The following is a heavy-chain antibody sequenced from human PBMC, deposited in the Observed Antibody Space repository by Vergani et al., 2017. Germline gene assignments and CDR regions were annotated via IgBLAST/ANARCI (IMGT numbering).Heavy chain of an antibody. CDR3: ARSRAPYSSGWYMDV. CDR2: ISYDGSNK. CDR1: GFTFSSYA. Sequence: QVQLVESGGGVVQPGRSLRLSCAASGFTFSSYAMHWVRPAPGKGLEWVAVISYDGSNKYYADSVKGRFTISRDNSKNTLYLQMNSLRAEDTAVYYCARSRAPYSSGWYMDVWGQGTTVTVSS. V-gene: IGHV3-30-3*01. J-gene: IGHJ6*02. D-gene: IGHD6-19*01.